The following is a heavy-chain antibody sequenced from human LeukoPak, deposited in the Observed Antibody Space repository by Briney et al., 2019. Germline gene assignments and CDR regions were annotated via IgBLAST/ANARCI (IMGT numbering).Heavy chain of an antibody. V-gene: IGHV4-39*01. CDR3: ARQACSSTTNCYGAYYFDY. Sequence: SETLSLTCTVSGGSISTSSYYWGWIRQPPGKGLEWIGTIYYSGSSYYNPSLKSRATISADTSRNQFSLKLSSVTAADTAVYYCARQACSSTTNCYGAYYFDYWGQGTLVTVSS. CDR1: GGSISTSSYY. D-gene: IGHD2-2*01. J-gene: IGHJ4*02. CDR2: IYYSGSS.